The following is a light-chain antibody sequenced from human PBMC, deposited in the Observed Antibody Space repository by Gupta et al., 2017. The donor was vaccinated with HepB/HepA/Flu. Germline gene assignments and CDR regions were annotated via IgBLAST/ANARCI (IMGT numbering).Light chain of an antibody. CDR3: QQCYSSPWT. CDR2: AAS. Sequence: DIQITQSPSCLSASVGDRVTITCRASQSSSSYLNWYQQKPGKAPKRLSYAASKLQSGVPSRFSGSGSGTDFTLTISSLQPEDVATYYCQQCYSSPWTFGQGTKVEIK. CDR1: QSSSSY. V-gene: IGKV1-39*01. J-gene: IGKJ1*01.